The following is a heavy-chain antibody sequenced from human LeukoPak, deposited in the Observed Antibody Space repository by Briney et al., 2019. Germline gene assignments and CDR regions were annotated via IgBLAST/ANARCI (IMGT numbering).Heavy chain of an antibody. CDR3: AIPRLYSYGYQFDY. D-gene: IGHD5-18*01. V-gene: IGHV4-39*01. J-gene: IGHJ4*02. CDR1: GGSISSSSYY. Sequence: SETLCLTCTVSGGSISSSSYYWGWIRQPPGKGLEWIGSIYYSGSTYYNPSLKSRVTISVDTSKNQFSLKLSSVTAADTAVYYCAIPRLYSYGYQFDYWGQGTLVTVSS. CDR2: IYYSGST.